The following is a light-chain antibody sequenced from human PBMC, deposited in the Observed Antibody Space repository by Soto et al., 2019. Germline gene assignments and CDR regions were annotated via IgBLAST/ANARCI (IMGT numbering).Light chain of an antibody. Sequence: DIQMTQSPSSLFANVGDRVTITCRASQGISTYLHWYQQRPGKAPSLLIYGASNLHRGVPSRFSGRGSETDFTLTISSLQPEDVATYYCQHTRTTPRTFGQGTQVEIK. CDR1: QGISTY. J-gene: IGKJ1*01. CDR2: GAS. V-gene: IGKV1-39*01. CDR3: QHTRTTPRT.